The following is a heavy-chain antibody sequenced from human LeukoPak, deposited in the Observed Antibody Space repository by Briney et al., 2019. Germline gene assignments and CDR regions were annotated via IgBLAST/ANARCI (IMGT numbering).Heavy chain of an antibody. V-gene: IGHV4-39*01. CDR2: SCYTGST. J-gene: IGHJ4*02. CDR3: AKSGGYGPIDY. D-gene: IGHD1-26*01. Sequence: PSETLSLTCAVSGASISSTPDYWGWIRQPPGKGLEWIGNSCYTGSTYYNASLQSRVTIPIDTSKNQLSLRLNSVTAADTAMCDCAKSGGYGPIDYWGQGTLVTVSS. CDR1: GASISSTPDY.